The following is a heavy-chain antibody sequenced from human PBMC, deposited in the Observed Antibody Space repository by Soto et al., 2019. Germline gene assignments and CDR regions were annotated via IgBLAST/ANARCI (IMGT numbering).Heavy chain of an antibody. CDR2: IYYSGST. D-gene: IGHD2-2*01. CDR3: ARHRAIVVVPAAMIVSPDFDY. CDR1: GGSISSSSYS. Sequence: QLRLQESGPGLVKPSETLSLTCPVPGGSISSSSYSWGWIRQPPGKGLERIGSIYYSGSTYYNPSIKSRLTISVDTARHQVSLKLSSVTAADTAVYYCARHRAIVVVPAAMIVSPDFDYWGQGTLVTVSS. V-gene: IGHV4-39*01. J-gene: IGHJ4*02.